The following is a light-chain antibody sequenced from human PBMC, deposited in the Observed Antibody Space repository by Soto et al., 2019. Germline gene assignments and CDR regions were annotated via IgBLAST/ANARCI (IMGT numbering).Light chain of an antibody. CDR1: QSVSSN. V-gene: IGKV3-15*01. J-gene: IGKJ2*02. Sequence: EIVMTQSPATLSVSPGERATLSCRASQSVSSNLAWYQQKPGQAPRLLIYGASTRATGIPVRFSGSGSGTEFTLTISSLQSEDFAVYYCQQYNIWPGTFGQGTKLEIK. CDR2: GAS. CDR3: QQYNIWPGT.